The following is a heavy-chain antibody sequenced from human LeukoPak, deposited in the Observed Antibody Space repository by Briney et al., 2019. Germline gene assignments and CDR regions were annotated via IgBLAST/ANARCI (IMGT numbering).Heavy chain of an antibody. V-gene: IGHV1-24*01. CDR1: GYTLTELS. Sequence: ASVKVSCKVSGYTLTELSMHWVRQAPGKGLELMGGFDPEDGETIYAQKFQGKVTMTEDTSTDTAYMELSSLRSDDTAVYYCAKSSCWNWFGPWGQGTLVTVSS. D-gene: IGHD6-13*01. CDR2: FDPEDGET. CDR3: AKSSCWNWFGP. J-gene: IGHJ5*02.